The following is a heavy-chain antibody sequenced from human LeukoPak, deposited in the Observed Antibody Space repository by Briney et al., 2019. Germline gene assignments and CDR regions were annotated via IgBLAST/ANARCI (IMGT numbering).Heavy chain of an antibody. J-gene: IGHJ4*02. CDR1: GGSISSGGYY. D-gene: IGHD3-22*01. CDR3: ARHYYDSSGYSVGFDY. Sequence: SETLSLTCTVSGGSISSGGYYWSWIRQHPGKGLEWIGYIYYSGSTYYNPSLKSRVTISVDTSKNQFSLKLSSVTAADTAVYYCARHYYDSSGYSVGFDYWGQETLVTVSS. CDR2: IYYSGST. V-gene: IGHV4-31*03.